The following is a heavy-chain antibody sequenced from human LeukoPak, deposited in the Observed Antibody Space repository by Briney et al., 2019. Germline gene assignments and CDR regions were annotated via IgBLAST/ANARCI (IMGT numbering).Heavy chain of an antibody. Sequence: PSETLSLTCTVSGGSSINHYWSWVRQPAGKGLEWIGRIYSSGSANYSPSLKSRVSMSIDTSNNHFSLNLTSVTAADTALYFCARDVRYASGWSTPESWGQGTLVTVS. CDR3: ARDVRYASGWSTPES. CDR2: IYSSGSA. D-gene: IGHD6-19*01. CDR1: GGSSINHY. V-gene: IGHV4-4*07. J-gene: IGHJ5*02.